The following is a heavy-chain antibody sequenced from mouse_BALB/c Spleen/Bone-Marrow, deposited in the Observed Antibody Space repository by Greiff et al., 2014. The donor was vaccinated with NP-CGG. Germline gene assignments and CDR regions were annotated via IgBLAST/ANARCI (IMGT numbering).Heavy chain of an antibody. CDR3: VRGGNYRFDY. CDR2: IYPGDGDT. V-gene: IGHV1-82*01. J-gene: IGHJ2*01. CDR1: GYAFSSSW. D-gene: IGHD2-1*01. Sequence: QVQLQQSGPELVKPGASVKISCKASGYAFSSSWMNWVKQRPGQDHEWIGRIYPGDGDTNYNGKFKGKATLTADKSSSTAYMQLSSLTSVDSAVYFCVRGGNYRFDYWGQGTTLTVSS.